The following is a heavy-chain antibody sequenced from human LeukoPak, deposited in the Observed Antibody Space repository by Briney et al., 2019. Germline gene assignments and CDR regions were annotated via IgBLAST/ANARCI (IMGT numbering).Heavy chain of an antibody. CDR1: GGSISSYY. D-gene: IGHD3-3*01. V-gene: IGHV4-59*08. Sequence: SETLSLTCTVSGGSISSYYWSWIRQPPGKGLGWIGYIYYSGSTNYNPSLKSRVTISVDTSKNQFSLKLSSVTAADTAVYYCAAARSIFGVVIRGLDVWGQGTTVTVSS. CDR2: IYYSGST. CDR3: AAARSIFGVVIRGLDV. J-gene: IGHJ6*02.